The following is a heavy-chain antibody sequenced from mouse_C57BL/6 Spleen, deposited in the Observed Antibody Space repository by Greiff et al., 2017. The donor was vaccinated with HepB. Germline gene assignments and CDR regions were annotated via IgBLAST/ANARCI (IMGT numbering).Heavy chain of an antibody. D-gene: IGHD1-1*01. V-gene: IGHV14-3*01. CDR1: GFNFKNTD. CDR3: ASTVVATEAMDY. Sequence: EVKLQQSVAELARPGASVKLSCTASGFNFKNTDMHWVKQRTEQGLEWIGRIDPANGNTKYAPKFQGKATITADKSSNTAYLQLRSLTSEDTAIYYCASTVVATEAMDYWGQGTSVTVSS. J-gene: IGHJ4*01. CDR2: IDPANGNT.